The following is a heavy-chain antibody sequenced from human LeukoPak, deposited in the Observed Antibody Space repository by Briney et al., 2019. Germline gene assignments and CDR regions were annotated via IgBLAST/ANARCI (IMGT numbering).Heavy chain of an antibody. CDR2: IFPGDSDT. V-gene: IGHV5-51*01. D-gene: IGHD1-26*01. CDR1: GYSFTNYW. CDR3: AKLYSGRIDY. Sequence: GESLKISCKGSGYSFTNYWIGCVRQMPGKGLEWMGIIFPGDSDTRYSPSFQDQVAISADKSISTAYLQWNSLKASDTAIYYCAKLYSGRIDYWGQGTLVSVS. J-gene: IGHJ4*02.